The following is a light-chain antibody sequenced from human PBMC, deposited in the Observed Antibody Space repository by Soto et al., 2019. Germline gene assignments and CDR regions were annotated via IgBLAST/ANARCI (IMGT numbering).Light chain of an antibody. Sequence: EIVMTQSPATLSVSPGERDTLSCRASQSVNSKIAWYQQKPGQAPRLLIYGASTRATGIPARFSGSGSGTDFSLPICSLLSEDFAVYYCQQYNNWPRTFGQGTKV. V-gene: IGKV3-15*01. CDR2: GAS. CDR1: QSVNSK. CDR3: QQYNNWPRT. J-gene: IGKJ1*01.